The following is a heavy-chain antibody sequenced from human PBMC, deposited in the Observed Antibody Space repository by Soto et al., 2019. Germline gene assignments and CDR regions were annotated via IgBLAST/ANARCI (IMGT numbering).Heavy chain of an antibody. CDR3: VRETQIVMVVVPTPGSPGAFDM. J-gene: IGHJ3*02. CDR1: GFSFRNYN. Sequence: QMQLVESGGGVVQPGRSLRLSCAASGFSFRNYNLHWVRQAPGKGLEWVAVVSHAGVNKHYAESVKGRLSISRDSSRDTLYLQMNSLRPEDTAVYYCVRETQIVMVVVPTPGSPGAFDMWGQGTMVTVSS. CDR2: VSHAGVNK. V-gene: IGHV3-30-3*01. D-gene: IGHD2-15*01.